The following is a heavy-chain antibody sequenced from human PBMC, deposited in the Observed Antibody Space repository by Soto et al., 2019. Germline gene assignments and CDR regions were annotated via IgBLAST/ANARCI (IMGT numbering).Heavy chain of an antibody. CDR1: GYSFTSYW. CDR3: ARLGDFWSGYYVYYHYMDV. J-gene: IGHJ6*03. V-gene: IGHV5-51*01. CDR2: IYPGDSDT. D-gene: IGHD3-3*01. Sequence: GESLKISCKGSGYSFTSYWIGWVRQMPGKGLEWMGIIYPGDSDTRYSPSFQGQVTISADKSISTAYLQWSSLKASDTAMYYCARLGDFWSGYYVYYHYMDVWGKGTTVTVSS.